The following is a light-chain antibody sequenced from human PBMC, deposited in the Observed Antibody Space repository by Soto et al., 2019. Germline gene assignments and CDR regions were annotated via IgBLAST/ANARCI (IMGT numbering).Light chain of an antibody. Sequence: QSALTQPASASGFPGQSITISCTGTSSDVGNYNHVSWYQQHPGKAPKLIIYDVTNRPSGVSTRFSGSKSGNTASLTISGLQAEDEADYYCKSYTSTITPWVFGGGTKLTVL. CDR3: KSYTSTITPWV. CDR1: SSDVGNYNH. V-gene: IGLV2-14*03. J-gene: IGLJ3*02. CDR2: DVT.